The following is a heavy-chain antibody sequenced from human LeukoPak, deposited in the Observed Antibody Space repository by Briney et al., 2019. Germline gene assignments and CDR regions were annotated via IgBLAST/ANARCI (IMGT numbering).Heavy chain of an antibody. CDR1: GFTFSSYA. Sequence: GGSLRLSCAASGFTFSSYAMSWVRQAPGKGLEWVSAISGSGGSTYYADSVKGRFTISRDNSKNTLYLQMNSLRAEDTAVCYCASQPLLRFLEWQLGYWGQGTLVTVSS. CDR3: ASQPLLRFLEWQLGY. D-gene: IGHD3-3*01. J-gene: IGHJ4*02. CDR2: ISGSGGST. V-gene: IGHV3-23*01.